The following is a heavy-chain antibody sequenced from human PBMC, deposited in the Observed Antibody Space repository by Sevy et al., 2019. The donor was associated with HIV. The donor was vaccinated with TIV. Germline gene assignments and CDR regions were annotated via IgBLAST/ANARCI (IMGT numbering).Heavy chain of an antibody. Sequence: GGSLRLSCAASGFTFTSYAMHWVRQAPGKGLEWVAVISYDGSNKYYADSVKGRFTISRDNSKNTLYLQMNSLRAEDTAVYYCARDYRGYTSTWYPWFDPWGQGTRVTASS. D-gene: IGHD6-13*01. CDR1: GFTFTSYA. V-gene: IGHV3-30-3*01. CDR3: ARDYRGYTSTWYPWFDP. CDR2: ISYDGSNK. J-gene: IGHJ5*02.